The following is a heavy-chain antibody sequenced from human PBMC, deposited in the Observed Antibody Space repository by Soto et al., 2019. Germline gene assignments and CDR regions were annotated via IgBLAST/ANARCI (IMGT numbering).Heavy chain of an antibody. Sequence: QVQLVESGGGLVKPGGSLRLSCAASGFTFSDYYMSWIRQAPGKGLEWVSYIYSGGNTNYNPSLKSRLTLSVDTSKNQFSLKLTSVTAADTAVYYCARQSRGDGYKRSLWGQGTLVTVSS. CDR1: GFTFSDYY. V-gene: IGHV4-59*01. CDR3: ARQSRGDGYKRSL. J-gene: IGHJ4*02. CDR2: IYSGGNT. D-gene: IGHD5-18*01.